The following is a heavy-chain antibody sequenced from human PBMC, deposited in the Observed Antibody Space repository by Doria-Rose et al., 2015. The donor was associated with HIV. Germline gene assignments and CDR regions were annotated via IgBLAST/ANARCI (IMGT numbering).Heavy chain of an antibody. CDR1: GVSLSSPGMG. CDR3: ARIKSSRWYHKYYFDF. CDR2: IFADDER. Sequence: QITLKESGPVLVKPTETLTLTCTVSGVSLSSPGMGVSWIRQHPGKALEWLANIFADDERSYKTSLKSRLTISRGTSKSQVVLTMTDMDPVDTATYYCARIKSSRWYHKYYFDFWGQGTLVIVSA. D-gene: IGHD6-13*01. V-gene: IGHV2-26*01. J-gene: IGHJ4*02.